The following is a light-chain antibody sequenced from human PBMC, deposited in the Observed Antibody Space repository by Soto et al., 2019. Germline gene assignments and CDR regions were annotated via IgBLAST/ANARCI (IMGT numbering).Light chain of an antibody. V-gene: IGKV4-1*01. Sequence: DIVMTQSPDSLAVSLGERATINCKSSQSLLYSSNNKNYLAWFQQKPGQPPKLLIYWASSRESGVPDRFSGSGSGTDFTLTISSLQAEDVAVYYCHQYYSTEWTFGQGTKVEI. CDR3: HQYYSTEWT. CDR1: QSLLYSSNNKNY. J-gene: IGKJ1*01. CDR2: WAS.